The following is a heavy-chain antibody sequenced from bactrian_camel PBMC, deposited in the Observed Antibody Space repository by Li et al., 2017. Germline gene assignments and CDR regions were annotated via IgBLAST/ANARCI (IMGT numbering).Heavy chain of an antibody. CDR2: ITSDGST. CDR1: GFTNDDPE. CDR3: ARGINGYFLSLTESDYSV. D-gene: IGHD4*01. Sequence: HVQLVESGGGSVQAGGSLRLSCTASGFTNDDPEVGWYRQAPGNECELVATITSDGSTIYSESAKGRFTITRDNAKNALYLQMNDLEPNDTAMYYCARGINGYFLSLTESDYSVWGQGTQVTVS. V-gene: IGHV3S55*01. J-gene: IGHJ4*01.